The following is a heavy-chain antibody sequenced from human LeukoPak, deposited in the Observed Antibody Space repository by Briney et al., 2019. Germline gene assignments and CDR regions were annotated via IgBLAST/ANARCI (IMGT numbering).Heavy chain of an antibody. CDR1: GFTFTTYW. CDR3: GKERYGSSSVVDY. Sequence: GGSLRLSCAASGFTFTTYWMHWVRQAPGKGLVWVSHINSDGSITSYADSVKGRFTISRDNAKNTVYLQMNSLRVEDTAVYHCGKERYGSSSVVDYWGHGTLVTVSS. V-gene: IGHV3-74*01. D-gene: IGHD6-6*01. J-gene: IGHJ4*01. CDR2: INSDGSIT.